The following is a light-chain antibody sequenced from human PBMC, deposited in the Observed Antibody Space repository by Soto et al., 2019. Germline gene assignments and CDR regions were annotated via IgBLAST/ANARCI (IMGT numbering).Light chain of an antibody. V-gene: IGKV1-5*01. CDR2: DAS. CDR1: QSISXW. J-gene: IGKJ1*01. Sequence: GYRVTITCRASQSISXWLXXYQXKXGXXXKXXXYDASNLESGVPSRFSGSGSETEFTLTISSLQPDDIGTYYCQQNNRYSWTFGQGTKVDIK. CDR3: QQNNRYSWT.